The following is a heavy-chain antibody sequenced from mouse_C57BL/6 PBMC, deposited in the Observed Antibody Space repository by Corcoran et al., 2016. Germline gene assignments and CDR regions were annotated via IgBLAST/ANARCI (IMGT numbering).Heavy chain of an antibody. CDR1: GYTFTDYY. CDR3: ARDDDYDGAY. J-gene: IGHJ3*01. CDR2: INPYNGGT. Sequence: EVQLQQSGPVLVKPGASVKMSCKASGYTFTDYYMNWVKQSHGKSLEWIGVINPYNGGTSYNQKFKGKATLTVDKSSSTAYMELNSLTSEDSAVDYCARDDDYDGAYWGQGTLVTVSA. V-gene: IGHV1-19*01. D-gene: IGHD2-4*01.